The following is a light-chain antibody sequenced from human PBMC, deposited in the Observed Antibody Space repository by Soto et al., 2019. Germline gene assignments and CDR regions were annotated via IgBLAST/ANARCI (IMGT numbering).Light chain of an antibody. J-gene: IGKJ1*01. CDR3: QQSYSTPWT. V-gene: IGKV1-39*01. CDR2: AAS. CDR1: QGIRSD. Sequence: DIQMTQSPSSLSASVGDRVTITCRAWQGIRSDLGWFQQKPGKAPKLLISAASILQSGVPSRFSGSGSGTDFTLTISSLQPEDFATYYCQQSYSTPWTFGQGTKVDIK.